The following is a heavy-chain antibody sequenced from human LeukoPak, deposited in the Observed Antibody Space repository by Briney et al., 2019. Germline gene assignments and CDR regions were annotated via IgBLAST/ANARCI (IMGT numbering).Heavy chain of an antibody. CDR3: ARGGIQSTVAAFDY. CDR2: IYSDGPT. D-gene: IGHD4-23*01. V-gene: IGHV3-66*01. CDR1: GFTVRSNY. Sequence: GGSLRLSCAASGFTVRSNYMSWFRQAPGKGLEWVSVIYSDGPTYYADSVKGRFTISRDNSKNTLYLQMGSLRADDMAVYYCARGGIQSTVAAFDYWGQGTLVTVSS. J-gene: IGHJ4*02.